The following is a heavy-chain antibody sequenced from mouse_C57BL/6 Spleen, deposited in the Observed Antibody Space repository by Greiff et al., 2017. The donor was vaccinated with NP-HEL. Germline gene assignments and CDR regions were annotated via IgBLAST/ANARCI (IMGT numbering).Heavy chain of an antibody. CDR1: GYSITSGYY. CDR3: ARSQNYGSSSAWFAY. J-gene: IGHJ3*01. D-gene: IGHD1-1*01. Sequence: EVQLQQSGPGLVKPSQSLSLTCSVTGYSITSGYYWNWIRQFPGNKLEWMGYISYDGSNNYNPSLKNRISITRDTSKNQFFLKLNSVTTEDTATYYCARSQNYGSSSAWFAYWGQGTLVTVSA. V-gene: IGHV3-6*01. CDR2: ISYDGSN.